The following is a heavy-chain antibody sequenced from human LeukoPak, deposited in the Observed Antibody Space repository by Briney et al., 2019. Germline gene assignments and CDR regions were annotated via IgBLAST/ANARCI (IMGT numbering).Heavy chain of an antibody. CDR1: GYTFTSYG. D-gene: IGHD3-10*01. CDR3: ARRPITMVRGVIITWFGP. V-gene: IGHV1-18*01. CDR2: ISAYNGNT. J-gene: IGHJ5*02. Sequence: ASVKVSCKASGYTFTSYGISWVRQAPGQGLEWMGWISAYNGNTNYAQKLQGRVTMTTDTSTSTAYMELRSLRSDDTAVYYCARRPITMVRGVIITWFGPWGQGTLVTVSS.